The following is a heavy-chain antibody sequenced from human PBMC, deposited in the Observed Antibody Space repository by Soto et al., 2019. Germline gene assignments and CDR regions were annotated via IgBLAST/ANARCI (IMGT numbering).Heavy chain of an antibody. CDR3: ARDPNGSGAFDI. J-gene: IGHJ3*02. CDR2: IYYSGST. CDR1: GGSVSSGSYY. Sequence: SATLSLTCTVSGGSVSSGSYYWSWIRQPPGKGLEWIGYIYYSGSTNYNPSLKSRVTISVDTSKNQFSLKLSSVTAADTAVYYCARDPNGSGAFDIWGQGTMVTVSS. D-gene: IGHD3-10*01. V-gene: IGHV4-61*01.